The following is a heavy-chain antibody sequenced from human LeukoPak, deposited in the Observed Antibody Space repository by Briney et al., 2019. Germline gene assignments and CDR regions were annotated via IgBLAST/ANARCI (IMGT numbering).Heavy chain of an antibody. CDR2: INPNSGGT. CDR1: RYTFTGYY. Sequence: SVKVSCKASRYTFTGYYIHWVRQAPGQGLEWMGWINPNSGGTHSAQRFPGRVTMTGDTSISTAYMELRRMRSDDTAVYYCARGIVWFGELLYDYWGQGTLVTVSS. D-gene: IGHD3-10*01. V-gene: IGHV1-2*02. J-gene: IGHJ4*02. CDR3: ARGIVWFGELLYDY.